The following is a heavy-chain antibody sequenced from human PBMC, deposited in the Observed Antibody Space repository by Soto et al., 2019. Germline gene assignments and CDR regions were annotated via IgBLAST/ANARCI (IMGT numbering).Heavy chain of an antibody. CDR1: GGSCSGYY. CDR2: INHSGST. J-gene: IGHJ5*02. D-gene: IGHD6-13*01. V-gene: IGHV4-34*01. CDR3: ARGPGKQQLYAPNWFDP. Sequence: TSETLSLACGVYGGSCSGYYWNWIRQPPGKGLEWIGEINHSGSTNYNPSLKSRVTISVDTSKNQFSLKLSSVTAADTAVYYCARGPGKQQLYAPNWFDPWGQGTLVTVSS.